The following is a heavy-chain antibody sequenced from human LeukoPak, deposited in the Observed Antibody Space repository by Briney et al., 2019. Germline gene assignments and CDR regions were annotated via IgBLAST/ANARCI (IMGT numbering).Heavy chain of an antibody. J-gene: IGHJ6*03. V-gene: IGHV3-21*01. CDR1: GFTFSSYS. Sequence: GGSLRLSCAASGFTFSSYSMNWVRQAPGKGLEWVSSITSSSSFIYYADSVKGRFTISRDNAKNSLYLQMNSLRAEDTAVYYCARTRDYYYYYMDVWGKGTTVTVSS. CDR3: ARTRDYYYYYMDV. CDR2: ITSSSSFI.